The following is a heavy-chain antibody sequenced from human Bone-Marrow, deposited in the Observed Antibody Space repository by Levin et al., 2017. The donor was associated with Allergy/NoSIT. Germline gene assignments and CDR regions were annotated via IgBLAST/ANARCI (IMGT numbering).Heavy chain of an antibody. D-gene: IGHD4-11*01. CDR1: GGTFSSYT. J-gene: IGHJ5*02. Sequence: SVKVSCKASGGTFSSYTISWVRQAPGQGLEWMGRIIPILGIANYAQKFQGRVTITADKSTSTAYMELSSLRSEDTAVYYCATNTVTTAFPHNWFDPWGQGTLVTVSS. CDR3: ATNTVTTAFPHNWFDP. V-gene: IGHV1-69*02. CDR2: IIPILGIA.